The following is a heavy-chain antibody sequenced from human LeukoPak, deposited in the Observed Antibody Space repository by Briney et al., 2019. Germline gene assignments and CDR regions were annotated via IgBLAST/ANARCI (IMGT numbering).Heavy chain of an antibody. CDR3: ARGRSGYYYYYMDV. D-gene: IGHD3-10*01. J-gene: IGHJ6*03. CDR2: INHSGST. Sequence: KPSETLSLTCTVSGYSISSGYYRGWIRQPPGKGLEWIGEINHSGSTNYNPSLKSRVTISVDTSKNQFSPKPSSVTAADTAVYYCARGRSGYYYYYMDVWGKGTTVTVSS. V-gene: IGHV4-38-2*02. CDR1: GYSISSGYY.